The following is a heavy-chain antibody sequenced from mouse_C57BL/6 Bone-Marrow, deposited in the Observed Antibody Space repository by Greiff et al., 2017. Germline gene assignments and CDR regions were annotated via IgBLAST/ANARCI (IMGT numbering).Heavy chain of an antibody. D-gene: IGHD2-4*01. CDR1: GYTFTDYN. J-gene: IGHJ4*01. CDR2: ITPNNGGT. CDR3: AREGHYDAGYYYAMDY. V-gene: IGHV1-18*01. Sequence: VQLQQSGPELVKPGASVKIPCKASGYTFTDYNMDWVKQSHGKSLEWIGDITPNNGGTIYNQKFKGKATLTVDKSSSTAYMELRSLTSEDTAVYYCAREGHYDAGYYYAMDYWGQGTSVTVSS.